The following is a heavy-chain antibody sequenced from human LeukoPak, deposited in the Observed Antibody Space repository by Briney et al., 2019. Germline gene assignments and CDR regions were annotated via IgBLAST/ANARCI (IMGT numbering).Heavy chain of an antibody. V-gene: IGHV3-23*01. CDR1: GSSISSYS. CDR3: AEEHPYWGGVCYYLLDY. Sequence: GGTLTLSCAASGSSISSYSMSWVRQAPGKGLEWVSGISGGGGTNYDDSLKGRFTISGDNSKNKLSLQLNSLTAADTAVYYCAEEHPYWGGVCYYLLDYWGRGTLVIVSS. D-gene: IGHD2-21*02. J-gene: IGHJ4*02. CDR2: ISGGGGT.